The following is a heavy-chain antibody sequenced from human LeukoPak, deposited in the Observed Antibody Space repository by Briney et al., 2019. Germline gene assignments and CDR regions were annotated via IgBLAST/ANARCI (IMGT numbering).Heavy chain of an antibody. CDR3: ARGTHYDFWSGPDNNWFDP. CDR2: INHSGST. CDR1: GGSFSGYY. V-gene: IGHV4-34*01. D-gene: IGHD3-3*01. Sequence: KPSETLSLTCAVYGGSFSGYYWSWIRQPPGKGLEWIGEINHSGSTNYNPSLKSRVTISVDTSKNQFSLKLSSVTAADTAVYYCARGTHYDFWSGPDNNWFDPWGQGTLVTVSS. J-gene: IGHJ5*02.